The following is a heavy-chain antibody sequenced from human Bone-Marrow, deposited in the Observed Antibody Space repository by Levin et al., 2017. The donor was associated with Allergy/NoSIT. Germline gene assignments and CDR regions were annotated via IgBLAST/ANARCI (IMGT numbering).Heavy chain of an antibody. Sequence: PGGSLRLSCAASGFTFSSYAMHWVRQAPGKGLEWVAVISYDGSNKYYADSVKGRFTISRDNSKNTLYLQMNSLRAEDTAVYYCARDLIRQAPSYAFDIWGQGTMVTVSS. CDR2: ISYDGSNK. CDR1: GFTFSSYA. D-gene: IGHD3-22*01. J-gene: IGHJ3*02. CDR3: ARDLIRQAPSYAFDI. V-gene: IGHV3-30-3*01.